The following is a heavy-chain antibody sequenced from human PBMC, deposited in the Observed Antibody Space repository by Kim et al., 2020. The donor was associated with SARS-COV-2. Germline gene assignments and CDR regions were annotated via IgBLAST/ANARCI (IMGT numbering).Heavy chain of an antibody. D-gene: IGHD1-26*01. Sequence: SETLSLTCTVSGGSISSYYWSWIRQPPGKGLEWIGYIYYSGSTNYNPSLKSRVTISVDTSKNQFSPKLSSVTAADTAVYYCARHEAPGDSGSYSDDYWFDPWGQGTLVTVSS. V-gene: IGHV4-59*08. J-gene: IGHJ5*02. CDR1: GGSISSYY. CDR3: ARHEAPGDSGSYSDDYWFDP. CDR2: IYYSGST.